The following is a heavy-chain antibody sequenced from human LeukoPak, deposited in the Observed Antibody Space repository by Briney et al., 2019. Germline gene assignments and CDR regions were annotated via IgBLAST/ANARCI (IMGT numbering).Heavy chain of an antibody. CDR3: ARLPRYSYGPAGDY. D-gene: IGHD5-18*01. CDR1: GYTLTGFY. Sequence: VASVKVSCKASGYTLTGFYIHWVRQVPGQGLEWMGWINPNSGGTNYAQKFQGRVTMTRDTSISTAYMELSRLRSDDTAVYYCARLPRYSYGPAGDYWGQGTLVTVSS. V-gene: IGHV1-2*02. J-gene: IGHJ4*02. CDR2: INPNSGGT.